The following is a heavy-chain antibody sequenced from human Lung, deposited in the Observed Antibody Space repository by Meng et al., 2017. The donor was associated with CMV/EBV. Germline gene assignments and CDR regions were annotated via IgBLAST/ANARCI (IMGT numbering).Heavy chain of an antibody. V-gene: IGHV4-34*01. Sequence: SQTLSLTXAVYGGSFSGYYWSWIRQPPGKGLEWIGEINHSGSTNYNPSLKSRVTISVDTSKNQFSLKLSSVTAADTAVYYCARGQRYYYGSGRWDRAWYYYGMDVWGQGNXVNGSS. CDR2: INHSGST. CDR3: ARGQRYYYGSGRWDRAWYYYGMDV. CDR1: GGSFSGYY. D-gene: IGHD3-10*01. J-gene: IGHJ6*01.